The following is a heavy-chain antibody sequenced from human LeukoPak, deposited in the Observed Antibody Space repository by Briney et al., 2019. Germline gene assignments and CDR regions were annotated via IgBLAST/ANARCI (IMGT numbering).Heavy chain of an antibody. J-gene: IGHJ6*03. Sequence: ASVKVSCKASGYTFTGYYMHWVRQAPGQGLEWMGWINPNSGGTNYAQKLQGRVTMTTDTSTSTAYMELRSLRSDDTAVYYCARGSKEMATIRAYYYYYMDVWGKGTTVTVSS. CDR2: INPNSGGT. CDR1: GYTFTGYY. CDR3: ARGSKEMATIRAYYYYYMDV. D-gene: IGHD5-24*01. V-gene: IGHV1-2*02.